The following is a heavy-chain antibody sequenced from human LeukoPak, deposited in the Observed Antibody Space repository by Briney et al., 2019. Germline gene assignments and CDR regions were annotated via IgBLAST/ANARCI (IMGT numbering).Heavy chain of an antibody. D-gene: IGHD3-10*01. J-gene: IGHJ4*02. CDR3: ASKRYGSGRKGYFDY. CDR2: IIPILGIA. V-gene: IGHV1-69*04. Sequence: ASVKVSCKASGGTFSSYAISWVRQAPGQGLEWMGRIIPILGIANYAQKFQGRVTITADKSTSTAYMELSSLRSEDTAVYYCASKRYGSGRKGYFDYWDQGTLVTVSS. CDR1: GGTFSSYA.